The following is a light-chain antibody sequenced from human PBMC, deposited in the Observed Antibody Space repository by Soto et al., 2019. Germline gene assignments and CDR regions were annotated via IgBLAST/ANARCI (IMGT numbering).Light chain of an antibody. V-gene: IGKV1-39*01. CDR1: QSIRXX. CDR3: QQSYKIPRT. Sequence: DIQMTQSPSSLSASVGDRVTITXRXSQSIRXXLXLYQQKPGKAPKLLIYAASSLQSGVPSRFSGSGSGTDFTLTISSLQPEDFATYYCQQSYKIPRTFGQATKVEIK. J-gene: IGKJ1*01. CDR2: AAS.